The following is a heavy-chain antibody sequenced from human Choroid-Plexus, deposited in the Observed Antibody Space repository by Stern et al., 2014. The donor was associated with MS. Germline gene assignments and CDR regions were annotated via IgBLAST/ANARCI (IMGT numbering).Heavy chain of an antibody. CDR1: GFTLGSCA. V-gene: IGHV3-30*18. J-gene: IGHJ5*02. D-gene: IGHD2/OR15-2a*01. CDR3: AKDRQYLTYFFDH. Sequence: VQLVESGGGVVQPGRPLRLSCVASGFTLGSCAMHWVRQAPGKGLVWVAGVSYDGSNKDYADSVKGRFTISRDNSQNTLYMQMSSLRPEDTAVYYCAKDRQYLTYFFDHWGQGSLVTVSS. CDR2: VSYDGSNK.